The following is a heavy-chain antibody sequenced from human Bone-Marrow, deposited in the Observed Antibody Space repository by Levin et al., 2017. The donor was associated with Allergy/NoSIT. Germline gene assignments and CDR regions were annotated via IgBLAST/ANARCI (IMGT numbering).Heavy chain of an antibody. J-gene: IGHJ4*02. D-gene: IGHD3-22*01. CDR2: ISSSSSTI. V-gene: IGHV3-48*01. CDR3: ATLGSPGYYYDSSGYYRFQAPNHDY. CDR1: GFTFSSYS. Sequence: GESLKISCAASGFTFSSYSMNWVRQAPGKGLEWVSYISSSSSTIYYADSVKGRFTISRDNAKNSLYLQMNSLRAEDTAVYYCATLGSPGYYYDSSGYYRFQAPNHDYWGQGTLVTVSS.